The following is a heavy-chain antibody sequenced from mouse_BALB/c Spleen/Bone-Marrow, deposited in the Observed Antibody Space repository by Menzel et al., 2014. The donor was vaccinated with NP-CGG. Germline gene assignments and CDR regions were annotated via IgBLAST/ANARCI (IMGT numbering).Heavy chain of an antibody. V-gene: IGHV1-18*01. CDR1: GYTFTEYT. CDR3: ARKDYGYNYVMDY. Sequence: DVKLQESGPELVKPGASVKLSCKTSGYTFTEYTMHWVKQSHGKSLEWIGGINPDNGGTIYNQKFKGKATLTVDKSSSTAYMELRSLTSEDSAVYYCARKDYGYNYVMDYWGQGTSVTVSS. J-gene: IGHJ4*01. D-gene: IGHD1-2*01. CDR2: INPDNGGT.